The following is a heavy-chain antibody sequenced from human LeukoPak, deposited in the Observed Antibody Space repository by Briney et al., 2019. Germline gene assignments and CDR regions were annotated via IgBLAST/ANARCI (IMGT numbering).Heavy chain of an antibody. CDR2: DSKTDGGTT. J-gene: IGHJ4*02. V-gene: IGHV3-15*04. Sequence: DSKTDGGTTDSAAPVIGRLTISRDDSKTTLYLQMNSLKTEDTGVYYCTTWIYNILTGYNGYWGQGTLVTVSS. D-gene: IGHD3-9*01. CDR3: TTWIYNILTGYNGY.